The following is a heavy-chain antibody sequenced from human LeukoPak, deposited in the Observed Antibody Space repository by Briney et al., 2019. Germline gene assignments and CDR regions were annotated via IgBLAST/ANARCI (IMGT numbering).Heavy chain of an antibody. CDR2: IYYSGST. D-gene: IGHD1-26*01. J-gene: IGHJ4*02. Sequence: SETLSLTCTVSGGSISSYYWSWIRQPPGKGLEWIGYIYYSGSTYYNPSLKSRVTISVDTSKNQFSLKLSSVTAADTAVYYCARRGARIVGATRAYLYYFDYWGQGTLVTVSS. CDR1: GGSISSYY. CDR3: ARRGARIVGATRAYLYYFDY. V-gene: IGHV4-59*04.